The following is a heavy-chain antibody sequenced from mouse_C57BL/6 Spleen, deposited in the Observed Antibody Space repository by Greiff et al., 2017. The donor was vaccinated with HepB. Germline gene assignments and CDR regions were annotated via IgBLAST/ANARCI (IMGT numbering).Heavy chain of an antibody. Sequence: VQLQQPGAELVMPGASVKLSCKASGYTFTSYWMHWVKQRPGQGLEWIGEIDPSDSYTNYNQKFKGKSTLTVDKSSSTAYMQLSSLTSEDSAVYHCANSSGNYGAWFAYWGQGTLVTGCA. D-gene: IGHD2-1*01. J-gene: IGHJ3*01. CDR1: GYTFTSYW. V-gene: IGHV1-69*01. CDR3: ANSSGNYGAWFAY. CDR2: IDPSDSYT.